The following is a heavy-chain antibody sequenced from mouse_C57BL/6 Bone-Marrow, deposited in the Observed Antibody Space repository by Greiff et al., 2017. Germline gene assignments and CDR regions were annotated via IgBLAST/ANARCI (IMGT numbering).Heavy chain of an antibody. CDR2: INPSDSET. CDR1: GYTFTSYW. D-gene: IGHD1-1*02. Sequence: QVQLQQPGAELVRPGSSVKLSCKASGYTFTSYWMHWVKQRPIHGLEWIGNINPSDSETHYNQKFKDKATLTVDKSSSTAYMQLSSLTSEDSAVYYCARTGGYCWDFDVWGTGTTVTVSS. V-gene: IGHV1-52*01. CDR3: ARTGGYCWDFDV. J-gene: IGHJ1*03.